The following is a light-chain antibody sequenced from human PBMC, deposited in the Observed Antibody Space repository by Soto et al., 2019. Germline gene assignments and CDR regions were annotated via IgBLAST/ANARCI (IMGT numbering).Light chain of an antibody. CDR2: NNN. J-gene: IGLJ1*01. CDR3: AAWDYSLNSLV. Sequence: QSVLTQPPSASGTPGQRVTISCSGSSSNIGSNTVNWYQQLPGTAPKLLTYNNNQRPSGVPDRCSGSKSGTSASLAISGLHYEDEAYYYCAAWDYSLNSLVFVTGTKVTVL. CDR1: SSNIGSNT. V-gene: IGLV1-44*01.